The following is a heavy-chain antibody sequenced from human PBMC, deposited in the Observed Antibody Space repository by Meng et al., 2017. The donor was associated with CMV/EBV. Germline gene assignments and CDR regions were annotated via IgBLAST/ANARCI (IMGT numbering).Heavy chain of an antibody. CDR1: GGTFSSYA. D-gene: IGHD5-12*01. J-gene: IGHJ4*02. Sequence: SGGTFSSYAISWVRQAPGQGLEWMGGIIPIFGTANYAQKFQGRVTITADKSTSTAYMELSSLRSEDTAVYYCARGRVEYSGYDEFDYWGQGTLVTVSS. CDR2: IIPIFGTA. V-gene: IGHV1-69*06. CDR3: ARGRVEYSGYDEFDY.